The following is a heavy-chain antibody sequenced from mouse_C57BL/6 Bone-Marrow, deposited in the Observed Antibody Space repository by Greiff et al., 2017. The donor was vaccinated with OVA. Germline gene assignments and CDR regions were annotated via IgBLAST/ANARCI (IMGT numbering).Heavy chain of an antibody. V-gene: IGHV1-82*01. CDR3: TVVFDY. CDR1: GYAFSSSW. D-gene: IGHD1-1*01. J-gene: IGHJ2*01. Sequence: VQLQQSGPELVKPGASVKISCKASGYAFSSSWMNWVKQRPGTGLEWIGRIYPGDGDTNYNGQFKGKATLTADKSSSTAYMQLSSLTSGNSAVYFCTVVFDYWGQGTTLTVSA. CDR2: IYPGDGDT.